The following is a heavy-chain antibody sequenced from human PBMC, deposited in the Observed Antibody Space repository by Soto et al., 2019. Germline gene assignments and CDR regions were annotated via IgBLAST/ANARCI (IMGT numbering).Heavy chain of an antibody. J-gene: IGHJ4*02. CDR3: ASSGAVAGAPFDY. CDR1: GGTFSSYA. V-gene: IGHV1-69*05. D-gene: IGHD6-19*01. Sequence: QVQLVQSGAEVKKPGSSVKVSCKASGGTFSSYAISWVRQAPGQGLEWMGGIIPIFGTANYAQKFQGRVTXTXDXXTSTAYMELSSLRSEDTAVYYCASSGAVAGAPFDYWGQGTLVTVSS. CDR2: IIPIFGTA.